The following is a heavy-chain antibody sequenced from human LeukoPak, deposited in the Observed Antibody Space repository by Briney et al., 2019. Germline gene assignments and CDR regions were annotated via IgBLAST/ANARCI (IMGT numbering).Heavy chain of an antibody. CDR3: ARAPTYYDILTGP. V-gene: IGHV1-3*01. D-gene: IGHD3-9*01. J-gene: IGHJ4*02. CDR1: GYTFTSYA. Sequence: ASVKVSCKASGYTFTSYAMHWVRQAPGQRLEWMGWINAGNGNTKYSQKFQGRVTITRDTSASTAYMELGSLRSEDTAVYYCARAPTYYDILTGPWGQGTLVTVSS. CDR2: INAGNGNT.